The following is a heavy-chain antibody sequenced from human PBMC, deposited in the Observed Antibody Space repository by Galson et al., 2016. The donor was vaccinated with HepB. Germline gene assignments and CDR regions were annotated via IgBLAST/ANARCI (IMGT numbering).Heavy chain of an antibody. CDR2: INWNSGSV. D-gene: IGHD1-26*01. CDR3: AKDSEWELLPSHFES. Sequence: SLRLSCAASGFTFNDFAMHWVRQAPGKGLEWVSGINWNSGSVGYADSVKGRFTISRDNAENSLYLQMNSLRTEDTALYFCAKDSEWELLPSHFESWGQGILVSVSS. J-gene: IGHJ4*02. V-gene: IGHV3-9*01. CDR1: GFTFNDFA.